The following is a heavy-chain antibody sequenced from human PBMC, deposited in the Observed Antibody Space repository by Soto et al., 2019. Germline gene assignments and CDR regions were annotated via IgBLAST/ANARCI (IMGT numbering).Heavy chain of an antibody. CDR3: ASTQYGGKSSGAFDI. V-gene: IGHV4-30-2*01. CDR1: GGSISSGGYS. Sequence: SETLSLTCAVSGGSISSGGYSWSWIRQPPGKGLEWIGYIYHSGSTYYNPSLKSRVTISVDRSKNQFSLKLSSVTAADTAVYYCASTQYGGKSSGAFDIWGQGTMVT. D-gene: IGHD2-15*01. J-gene: IGHJ3*02. CDR2: IYHSGST.